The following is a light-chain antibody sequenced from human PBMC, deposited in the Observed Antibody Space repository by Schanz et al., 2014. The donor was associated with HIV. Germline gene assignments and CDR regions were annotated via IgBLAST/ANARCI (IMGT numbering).Light chain of an antibody. J-gene: IGLJ2*01. CDR2: GNS. V-gene: IGLV1-40*01. CDR3: AAWDDSLNGLVV. Sequence: QSVLTQPPSVSGAPGQRVTISCTGSSSNIGTGYDVQWYQQLPGTAPKLLIYGNSNRPSGVPDRFSGSKSGTSASLAITGLQAEDEADYYCAAWDDSLNGLVVFGGGTKLTVL. CDR1: SSNIGTGYD.